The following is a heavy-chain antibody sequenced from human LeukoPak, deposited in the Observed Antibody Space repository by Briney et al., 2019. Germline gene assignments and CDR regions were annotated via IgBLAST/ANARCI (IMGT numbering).Heavy chain of an antibody. J-gene: IGHJ6*02. D-gene: IGHD1-26*01. Sequence: GASVKVSCKASGYTFTNYDINWVRQATGQGLEWMGWMNPNSGNTGYAQKLQGRVTLTRDTSISTAYMELSSLRSEDTAVYYCARGPVEAVYGVSTEDWGQGTTVTVSS. CDR1: GYTFTNYD. CDR2: MNPNSGNT. CDR3: ARGPVEAVYGVSTED. V-gene: IGHV1-8*01.